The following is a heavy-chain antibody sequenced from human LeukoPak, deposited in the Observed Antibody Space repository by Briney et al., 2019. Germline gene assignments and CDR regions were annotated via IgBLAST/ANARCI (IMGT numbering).Heavy chain of an antibody. CDR1: VYTFTDYY. CDR3: ARDGNFDY. Sequence: ASVTVSCMASVYTFTDYYMHWVGQAPGQGLGWMGWISPNSGGTSYAQKFQGRVTITRDTSISTAYMELSSLRSDDTAVYYCARDGNFDYWGQGTLVTVSS. CDR2: ISPNSGGT. D-gene: IGHD1-26*01. V-gene: IGHV1-2*02. J-gene: IGHJ4*02.